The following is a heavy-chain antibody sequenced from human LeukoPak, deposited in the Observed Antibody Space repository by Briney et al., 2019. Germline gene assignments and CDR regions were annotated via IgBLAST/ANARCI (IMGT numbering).Heavy chain of an antibody. CDR1: GFTFDDYA. CDR3: AKGRRRRACSGGSCYSWPIFDY. J-gene: IGHJ4*02. CDR2: ISWNSGSI. D-gene: IGHD2-15*01. V-gene: IGHV3-9*01. Sequence: GRSLRLSCAASGFTFDDYAMHWVRQAPGKGLEWVSGISWNSGSIGYADSVKGRFTISRDNAKNSLYLQMNSLRAEDTALYYCAKGRRRRACSGGSCYSWPIFDYWGQGTLVTVSS.